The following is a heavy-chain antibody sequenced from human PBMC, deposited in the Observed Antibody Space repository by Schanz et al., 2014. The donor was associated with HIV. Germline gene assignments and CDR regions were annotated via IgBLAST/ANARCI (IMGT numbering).Heavy chain of an antibody. Sequence: VQLLESGGGVVQPGRSLRLSCAASGFTFSNYGMHWVRQAPGKGLEWVAVISFDGSHKYSADSVKGRFTISRDDSSDTLYLQMNSLRPEDTAVYYCAKSHKHDSSDYYRFYYFGMDVWGQGTTVTVSS. CDR3: AKSHKHDSSDYYRFYYFGMDV. J-gene: IGHJ6*02. CDR1: GFTFSNYG. V-gene: IGHV3-30*18. CDR2: ISFDGSHK. D-gene: IGHD6-19*01.